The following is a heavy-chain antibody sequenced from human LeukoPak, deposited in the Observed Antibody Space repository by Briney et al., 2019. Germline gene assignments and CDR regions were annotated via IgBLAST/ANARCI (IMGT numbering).Heavy chain of an antibody. V-gene: IGHV4-34*01. CDR1: GGSFSGYY. CDR3: ARGRIVATITVLYLNWFDH. D-gene: IGHD5-12*01. J-gene: IGHJ5*02. CDR2: INHSGRT. Sequence: KASETLSLTCAVYGGSFSGYYWSWIRQPPGKGLEWIGEINHSGRTNYTPSLKSRVTISVDTSKNQFSLKLSSVTAADTAVDYCARGRIVATITVLYLNWFDHWGQGTLVTVSS.